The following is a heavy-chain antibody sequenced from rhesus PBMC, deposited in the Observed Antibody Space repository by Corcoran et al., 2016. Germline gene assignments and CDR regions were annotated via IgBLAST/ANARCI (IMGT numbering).Heavy chain of an antibody. CDR2: SYGCSRSP. CDR1: GGSISSNY. J-gene: IGHJ4*01. Sequence: QVQLQESGPGLVKPSETLSLTCAVSGGSISSNYWSWIRQPPGKGLEWIGYSYGCSRSPYHNPSLKSRVTISTDTSKTQFSLKLRSVTAADTAVYYCAGDSGSWNDDYLDYWGQGVLVTVSS. V-gene: IGHV4-160*01. D-gene: IGHD6-25*01. CDR3: AGDSGSWNDDYLDY.